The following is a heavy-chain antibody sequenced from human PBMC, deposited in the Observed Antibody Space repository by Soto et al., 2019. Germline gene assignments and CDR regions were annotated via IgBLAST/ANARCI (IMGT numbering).Heavy chain of an antibody. Sequence: SETLSLTCTVSGGSISSYYWSWIRQPPGKGLEWIGYIYYSGSTNYNPSLKSRVTISVDTSKNQFSLKLSSVTAADTAVYYCARQYSGYDLGFDYWGQGTLVTVSS. CDR1: GGSISSYY. V-gene: IGHV4-59*01. J-gene: IGHJ4*02. CDR3: ARQYSGYDLGFDY. CDR2: IYYSGST. D-gene: IGHD5-12*01.